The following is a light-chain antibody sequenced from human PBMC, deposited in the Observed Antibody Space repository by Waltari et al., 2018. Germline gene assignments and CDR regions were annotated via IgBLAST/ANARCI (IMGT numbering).Light chain of an antibody. V-gene: IGLV2-8*01. J-gene: IGLJ1*01. CDR2: EVS. Sequence: QSALTQPPSASGSPGQSVTISCTGTSSDLGGYNYVSWYQQHPGKAPKLVIYEVSNRPSGVPERFSGSKSGNTASLTVSGLQAEDEADYYCSSNAGSNSFVFGTGTKVTVL. CDR3: SSNAGSNSFV. CDR1: SSDLGGYNY.